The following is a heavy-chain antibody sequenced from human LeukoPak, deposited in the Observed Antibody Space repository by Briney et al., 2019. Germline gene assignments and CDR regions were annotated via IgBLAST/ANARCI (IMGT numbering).Heavy chain of an antibody. V-gene: IGHV4-34*01. CDR3: ARGLQGVIDP. CDR2: INHSGST. CDR1: GGSFSGYY. J-gene: IGHJ5*02. Sequence: SETLSLTCAVYGGSFSGYYWSWIRQPPGKGLEWIGEINHSGSTNYNPSLKSRVTISVDTSKNQFSLKMSSVTAADMAVYYCARGLQGVIDPWGQGTLVTVSS. D-gene: IGHD2-21*01.